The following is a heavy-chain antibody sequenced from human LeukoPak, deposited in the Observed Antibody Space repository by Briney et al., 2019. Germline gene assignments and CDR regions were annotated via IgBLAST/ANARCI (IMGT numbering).Heavy chain of an antibody. CDR3: TRGHYDILTGTDY. CDR2: ISSSGSTI. D-gene: IGHD3-9*01. CDR1: GFTFSSYE. V-gene: IGHV3-48*03. Sequence: PGGSLRLSCAASGFTFSSYEMNWVRQAPGKGLEWVSYISSSGSTIYYADSVKGRFTISRDNAKNSLYLQMNSPRAEDTAVYYCTRGHYDILTGTDYWGQGTLVTVSS. J-gene: IGHJ4*02.